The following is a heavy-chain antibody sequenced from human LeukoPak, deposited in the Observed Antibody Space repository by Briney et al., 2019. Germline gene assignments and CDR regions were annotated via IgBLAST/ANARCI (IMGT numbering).Heavy chain of an antibody. CDR3: AREGDVYNWNDGYYFDH. J-gene: IGHJ4*02. D-gene: IGHD1-20*01. V-gene: IGHV3-48*03. CDR1: GFTFSSYE. Sequence: PGGSLRLSCAASGFTFSSYEMTWVRQAPGKGLEWVSYISGSGFAIYYADSVKARFTISRDNAKNSLYLQMNSLRAEDTAVYYRAREGDVYNWNDGYYFDHWGQGTLVTVSS. CDR2: ISGSGFAI.